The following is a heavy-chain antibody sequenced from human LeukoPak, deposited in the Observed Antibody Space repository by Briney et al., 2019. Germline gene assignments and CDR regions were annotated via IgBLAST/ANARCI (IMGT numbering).Heavy chain of an antibody. D-gene: IGHD2-2*01. J-gene: IGHJ4*01. CDR1: GFTFSDYA. CDR2: ISDSGVDT. Sequence: GGSLRLSCAASGFTFSDYAMSWLRQAPGRGLKWVSAISDSGVDTYYADSVKGRFTMSRDNSKSTLYLQMNRLRAEDTAVYYCANGNSNSPKDYWGHGTLVTVSS. CDR3: ANGNSNSPKDY. V-gene: IGHV3-23*01.